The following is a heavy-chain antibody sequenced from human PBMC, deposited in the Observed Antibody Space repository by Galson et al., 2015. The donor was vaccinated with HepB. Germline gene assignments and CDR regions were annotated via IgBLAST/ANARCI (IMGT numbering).Heavy chain of an antibody. D-gene: IGHD6-13*01. V-gene: IGHV4-39*01. CDR3: ASLRGYSSSWDLDY. Sequence: ETLSLTCTVSGGSISSSNYYWAWIRQPPGKGLEWIGSPYYNGRTYYHPSLKSRVTVSGNTSKNQFSLKLISVTAADTAVYYCASLRGYSSSWDLDYWGQGTLVTISS. CDR2: PYYNGRT. CDR1: GGSISSSNYY. J-gene: IGHJ4*02.